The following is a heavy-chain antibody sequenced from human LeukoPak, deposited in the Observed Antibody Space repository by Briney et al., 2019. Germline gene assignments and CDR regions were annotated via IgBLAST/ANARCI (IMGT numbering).Heavy chain of an antibody. J-gene: IGHJ3*01. CDR3: ARNAFDL. CDR2: ISSSSNTI. CDR1: GFTFSSYS. Sequence: GGSLRLSCAASGFTFSSYSMNWVRQAPGKGLEWVSYISSSSNTIYYADSVKGRFAISRDNAKNSLYLQMNSLSAEDTAVYYCARNAFDLWGQGTMVTVSS. V-gene: IGHV3-48*04.